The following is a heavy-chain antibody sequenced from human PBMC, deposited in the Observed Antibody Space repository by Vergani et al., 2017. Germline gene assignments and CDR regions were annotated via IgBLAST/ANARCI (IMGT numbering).Heavy chain of an antibody. CDR1: GYSFSRNW. J-gene: IGHJ6*03. D-gene: IGHD3/OR15-3a*01. CDR2: IYPGNSQI. V-gene: IGHV5-51*03. Sequence: EVQLEQSGAAVKKPGESLEISCKGSGYSFSRNWIAWVRERPGQGLEWMGMIYPGNSQIRSSLSFQGRVTISADKSISTAYLQWYSLKASDSAMYYCARVYCRGMSCAGTDYFYHIDVWGKGTTVTVS. CDR3: ARVYCRGMSCAGTDYFYHIDV.